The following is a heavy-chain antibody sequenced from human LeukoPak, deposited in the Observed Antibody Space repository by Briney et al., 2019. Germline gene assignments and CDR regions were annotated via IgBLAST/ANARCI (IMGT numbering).Heavy chain of an antibody. Sequence: SETLSLTCTVSGDSISSGNFYWSWIRQPAGKGLEWIGRIYTSGSTNYNPSLKSRVTISVDTSKNQFSLRLSSVTAADTAVYYCARGRRFGELLLDYYYYMDVWGKGTTVTVSS. CDR1: GDSISSGNFY. V-gene: IGHV4-61*02. CDR3: ARGRRFGELLLDYYYYMDV. J-gene: IGHJ6*03. CDR2: IYTSGST. D-gene: IGHD3-10*01.